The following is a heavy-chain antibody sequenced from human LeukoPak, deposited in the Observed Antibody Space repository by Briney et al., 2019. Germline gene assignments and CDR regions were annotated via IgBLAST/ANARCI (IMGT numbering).Heavy chain of an antibody. Sequence: SETLSLTCTVFGGSISSSSYYWGWIRQPPGKGLEWIGSIYYSGSTYYNPSLKSRVTISVDTSKNQFSLKLSSVTAADTAVYYCARANYDFWSGYYRDAFDIWGQGTMVTVSS. CDR1: GGSISSSSYY. CDR3: ARANYDFWSGYYRDAFDI. CDR2: IYYSGST. J-gene: IGHJ3*02. D-gene: IGHD3-3*01. V-gene: IGHV4-39*07.